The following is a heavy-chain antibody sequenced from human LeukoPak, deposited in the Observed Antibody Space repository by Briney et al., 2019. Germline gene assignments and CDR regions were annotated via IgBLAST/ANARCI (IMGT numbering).Heavy chain of an antibody. Sequence: GGSLRLSCAASGFTFSSYGMHWVRQAPAKGLEWVAFIRYDESKTFYGDSVKGRFTISRDNAKNSLYLQMNSLRAEDTAVYYCAREEYYYDSSGPRGDYWGQGTLVTVSS. CDR2: IRYDESKT. D-gene: IGHD3-22*01. J-gene: IGHJ4*02. CDR1: GFTFSSYG. CDR3: AREEYYYDSSGPRGDY. V-gene: IGHV3-30*02.